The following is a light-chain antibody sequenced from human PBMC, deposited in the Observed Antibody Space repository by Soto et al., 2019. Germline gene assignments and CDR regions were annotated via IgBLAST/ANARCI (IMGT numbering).Light chain of an antibody. CDR2: GGF. Sequence: IVLTQSPGTLSVSPGERVILSCRASQTLRNKLAWYQQKPGQAPRLLIYGGFTRATGIPARFSGSGSGTEFTLTIHSLQSEDFAIYYCQQHNAWPLTFGPGTKLDL. V-gene: IGKV3-15*01. J-gene: IGKJ3*01. CDR1: QTLRNK. CDR3: QQHNAWPLT.